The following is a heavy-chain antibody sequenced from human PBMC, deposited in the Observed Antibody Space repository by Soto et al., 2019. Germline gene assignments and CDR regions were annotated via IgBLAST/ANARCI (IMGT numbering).Heavy chain of an antibody. CDR1: GFTFSSYA. Sequence: GGSLRLSCAASGFTFSSYAMHWVRQAPGKGLEYVSAISSNGGSTYYANSVKGRFTISRDNSKNTLYLQMGSLRAEDMALYYCARGVLDPGYDYSNYGEEYYYYYMDVWGKGTTVTVSS. CDR3: ARGVLDPGYDYSNYGEEYYYYYMDV. J-gene: IGHJ6*03. D-gene: IGHD4-4*01. CDR2: ISSNGGST. V-gene: IGHV3-64*01.